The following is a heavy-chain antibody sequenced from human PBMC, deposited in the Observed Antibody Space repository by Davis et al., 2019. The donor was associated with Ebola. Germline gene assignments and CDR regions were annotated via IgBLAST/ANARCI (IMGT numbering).Heavy chain of an antibody. V-gene: IGHV3-53*01. CDR3: ARIQTVAQTYYYGMDV. CDR2: IYSAGST. CDR1: GFTVRSNY. Sequence: GESLKISCAASGFTVRSNYMTWVRQAPGKGLEWVSLIYSAGSTYYADSVKGRFTISRDDSKNTLYLQMNSLRAEDTAVYYCARIQTVAQTYYYGMDVWGKGTTVTVSS. J-gene: IGHJ6*04. D-gene: IGHD4-23*01.